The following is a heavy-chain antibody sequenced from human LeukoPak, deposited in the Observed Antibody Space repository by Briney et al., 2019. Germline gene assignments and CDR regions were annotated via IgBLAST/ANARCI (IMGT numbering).Heavy chain of an antibody. J-gene: IGHJ4*02. CDR1: GFTFSNYW. D-gene: IGHD3-9*01. CDR3: ARRRPGFFALDI. V-gene: IGHV3-74*01. Sequence: GGSLRLSCAASGFTFSNYWMYWVRQGPGKGLVWVSRINSDGSSIAYADSVKGGVVISRDNDRNTLYLQINSLRVEDTAVYYCARRRPGFFALDIWGRGTLVTVSS. CDR2: INSDGSSI.